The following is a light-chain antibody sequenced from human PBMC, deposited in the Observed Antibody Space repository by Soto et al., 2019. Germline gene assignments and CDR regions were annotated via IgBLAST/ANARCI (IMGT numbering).Light chain of an antibody. CDR2: DVS. Sequence: QSALTQPASVSGSPGQSITISCTGTSSDVGGYNYVSWYQQHPGKAPKLMIYDVSNRPSGVSNRFSGSKSGNTASLTISGLQAEDEADYYCSSYTSSSTLYGFGTGNKVTVL. V-gene: IGLV2-14*01. CDR1: SSDVGGYNY. J-gene: IGLJ1*01. CDR3: SSYTSSSTLYG.